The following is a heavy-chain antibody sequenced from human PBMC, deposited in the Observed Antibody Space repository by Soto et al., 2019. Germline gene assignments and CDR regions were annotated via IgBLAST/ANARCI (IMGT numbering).Heavy chain of an antibody. Sequence: PSETLSLTCSVSGGSINSSSYFWGWVRQPPGKGLEWIGSIYYSGSTYYNPSLRSRVTISVDTSKNQFSLKLSSVTAADTAVFYCARHYSSGSRNWFDPWGQGTLVTAS. CDR1: GGSINSSSYF. D-gene: IGHD6-19*01. V-gene: IGHV4-39*01. CDR3: ARHYSSGSRNWFDP. J-gene: IGHJ5*02. CDR2: IYYSGST.